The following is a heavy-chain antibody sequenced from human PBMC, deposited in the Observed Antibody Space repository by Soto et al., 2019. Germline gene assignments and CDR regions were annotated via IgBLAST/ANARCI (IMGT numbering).Heavy chain of an antibody. D-gene: IGHD5-12*01. CDR2: INGDGSDT. V-gene: IGHV3-74*01. CDR3: ARSLWSGYEDY. Sequence: EVQLVESWGDLVQPGGSLRLSCATSGFTFSTYWMHWVRQAPGKGLVWVSRINGDGSDTTYADSVKGRFTISRDNAKNTLYLQLNSLTVDDTAMYYCARSLWSGYEDYWGQGTPVTVSS. J-gene: IGHJ4*02. CDR1: GFTFSTYW.